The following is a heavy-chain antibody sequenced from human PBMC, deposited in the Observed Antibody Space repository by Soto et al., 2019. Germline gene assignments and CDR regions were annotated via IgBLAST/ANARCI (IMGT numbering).Heavy chain of an antibody. D-gene: IGHD1-26*01. CDR2: INHSGST. V-gene: IGHV4-34*01. CDR3: ARGGPRYSGSYWVIRAFDI. Sequence: GTLSLTCAVYGGSFSGYYWSWIRQPPGKGLEWIGEINHSGSTNYNPSLKSRVTISVDTSKNQFSLKLSSVTAADTAVYYCARGGPRYSGSYWVIRAFDIWGQGTMVTVSS. J-gene: IGHJ3*02. CDR1: GGSFSGYY.